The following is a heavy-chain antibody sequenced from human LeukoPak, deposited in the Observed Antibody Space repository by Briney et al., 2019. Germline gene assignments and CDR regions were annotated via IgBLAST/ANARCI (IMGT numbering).Heavy chain of an antibody. J-gene: IGHJ6*02. Sequence: SVKVSCKASGFTFTSSAMQWVRQARGQRREWIGWIVVGSGNTNYAQNFQERVTITRDMSTSTAYMELSSLRSEDTAVYYCAAARYPDSTSYYYNMDVWGQGTTVTVSS. CDR3: AAARYPDSTSYYYNMDV. CDR1: GFTFTSSA. CDR2: IVVGSGNT. V-gene: IGHV1-58*02. D-gene: IGHD3-9*01.